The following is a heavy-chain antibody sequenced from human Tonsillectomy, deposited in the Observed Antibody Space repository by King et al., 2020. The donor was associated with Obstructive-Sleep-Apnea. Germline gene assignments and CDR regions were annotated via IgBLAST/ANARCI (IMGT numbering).Heavy chain of an antibody. Sequence: QLVESGAEVKKTGSSVKVSCKASGYTFTYRYLHWVRQAPGQALEWMGWITPFNGNTNYAQKFQDRVTITRDRSMSTAYMELSSLRSEDTAMYYCAMDIVVVPAAPEYYFDYWGKGTLVTVSS. V-gene: IGHV1-45*02. D-gene: IGHD2-2*03. CDR1: GYTFTYRY. CDR2: ITPFNGNT. CDR3: AMDIVVVPAAPEYYFDY. J-gene: IGHJ4*02.